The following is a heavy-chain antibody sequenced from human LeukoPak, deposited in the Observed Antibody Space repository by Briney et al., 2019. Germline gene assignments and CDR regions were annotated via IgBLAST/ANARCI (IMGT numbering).Heavy chain of an antibody. Sequence: GGSLRLSCAASGFTFSSYGMHWVRQAPGKGLEWVAVISYDGSNKYYADSVKGRFTISRDNSKNTLYLQMNSLRAEDTAVYYCANEIVVVPAAPKEYYGMDVWGQGTTVTVSS. CDR2: ISYDGSNK. CDR3: ANEIVVVPAAPKEYYGMDV. D-gene: IGHD2-2*01. CDR1: GFTFSSYG. V-gene: IGHV3-30*18. J-gene: IGHJ6*02.